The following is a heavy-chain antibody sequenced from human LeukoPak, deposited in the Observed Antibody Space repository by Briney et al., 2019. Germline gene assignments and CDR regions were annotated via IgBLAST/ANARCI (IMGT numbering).Heavy chain of an antibody. Sequence: GGSLRLSCAASGFTFSTYSMNWVRQAPGKGLEWVSSISSSSNYIYYADSVKGRFITSRDNAKNSLYLQMNSLRAEDTAVYYCVRDWYCSGGSCYPGDWGQGSLVTVSS. V-gene: IGHV3-21*01. J-gene: IGHJ4*02. CDR3: VRDWYCSGGSCYPGD. CDR2: ISSSSNYI. CDR1: GFTFSTYS. D-gene: IGHD2-15*01.